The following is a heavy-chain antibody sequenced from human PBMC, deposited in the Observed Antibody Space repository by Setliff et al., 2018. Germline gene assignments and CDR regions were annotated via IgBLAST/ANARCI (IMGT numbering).Heavy chain of an antibody. J-gene: IGHJ6*03. D-gene: IGHD3-3*01. Sequence: PSETLSLTCTVSGDSISRAKYYWSWIRQSAGKGLECIGRIYTDGSTKYNPSLNSRVTLLIYTAKNQISLRLSSVTAADTAVYFCARVTGFSYMDVWGKGTTVTVSS. CDR1: GDSISRAKYY. CDR2: IYTDGST. V-gene: IGHV4-61*02. CDR3: ARVTGFSYMDV.